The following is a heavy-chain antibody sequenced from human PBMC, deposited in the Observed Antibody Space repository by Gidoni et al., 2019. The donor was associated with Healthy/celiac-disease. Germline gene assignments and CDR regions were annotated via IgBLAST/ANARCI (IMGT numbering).Heavy chain of an antibody. J-gene: IGHJ4*02. CDR3: AREEPPYSYGYNY. V-gene: IGHV3-74*01. D-gene: IGHD5-18*01. CDR1: GFTFRSYW. CDR2: INSDGSST. Sequence: EVQLVESGGGLVQPGGSLRLSCAASGFTFRSYWMHWGRQAPGKGLVWVSRINSDGSSTSYADSVKGRFTISRDNAKNTLYLQMNSLRAEDTAVYYCAREEPPYSYGYNYWGQGTLVTVSS.